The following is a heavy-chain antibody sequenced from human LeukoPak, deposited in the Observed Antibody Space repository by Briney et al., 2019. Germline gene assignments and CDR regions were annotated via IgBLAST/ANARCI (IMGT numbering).Heavy chain of an antibody. D-gene: IGHD3-22*01. CDR3: ARDYYDSSGYYTRYFDY. V-gene: IGHV3-66*01. Sequence: GGSLRLSCAASGLTVSSNYMSWVRQAPGKGLELVSVIYSGVGGNTYYADSVKGRFTIYRDNSKNTLYLQMNSLRAEDTAVYYCARDYYDSSGYYTRYFDYWGQGTLVTVSS. J-gene: IGHJ4*02. CDR1: GLTVSSNY. CDR2: IYSGVGGNT.